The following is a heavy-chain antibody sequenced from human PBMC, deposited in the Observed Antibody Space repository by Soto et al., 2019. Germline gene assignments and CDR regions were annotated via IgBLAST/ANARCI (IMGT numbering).Heavy chain of an antibody. CDR2: ISWNSGSI. V-gene: IGHV3-9*01. D-gene: IGHD3-22*01. CDR3: AKALDYDSSGYYYFDY. CDR1: GFTFDDYA. Sequence: EVQLVESGGGLVQSGRSLRLSCAASGFTFDDYAMHWVRQAPGKGLEWVSSISWNSGSIAYADSVKGRFTISRDNAKNSLILQMSSLRPEYTALYYCAKALDYDSSGYYYFDYWGQGTLVTVSS. J-gene: IGHJ4*02.